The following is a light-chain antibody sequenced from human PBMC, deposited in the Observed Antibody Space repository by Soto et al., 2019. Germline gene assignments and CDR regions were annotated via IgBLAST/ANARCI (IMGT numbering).Light chain of an antibody. CDR2: GAS. V-gene: IGKV3-20*01. J-gene: IGKJ2*01. CDR1: QSVGGNF. CDR3: QQYGSSPYT. Sequence: EIVLTQSPGTLSLSPGERVTLSCRASQSVGGNFLAWYQHKPGRALRLLIFGASNRAGGIPDRFSGSGSGTDFTLTISSLEPEDFAVYYCQQYGSSPYTFGQGTKLEIK.